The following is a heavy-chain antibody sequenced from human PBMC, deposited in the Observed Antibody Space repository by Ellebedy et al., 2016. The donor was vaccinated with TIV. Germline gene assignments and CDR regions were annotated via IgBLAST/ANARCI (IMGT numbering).Heavy chain of an antibody. CDR2: ISVDGSKE. D-gene: IGHD3-22*01. CDR1: GFTFSDYA. CDR3: AREENSGWDWVGKY. J-gene: IGHJ4*02. Sequence: GESLKISXAAPGFTFSDYAMHWVRQAPGKGLEWVTLISVDGSKEYYADSVKGRFTVSRDNSKNTLYLQMNSLRTEDTAVYYCAREENSGWDWVGKYWGQGALVTVSS. V-gene: IGHV3-30-3*01.